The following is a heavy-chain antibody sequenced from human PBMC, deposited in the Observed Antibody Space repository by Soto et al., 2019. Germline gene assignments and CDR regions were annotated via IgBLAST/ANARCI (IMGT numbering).Heavy chain of an antibody. CDR2: ISGSGGST. J-gene: IGHJ4*02. CDR3: AKDAFPIDSYDSSGYFAY. Sequence: PGGSLRLSCAASGFTFSSYAMSWVRQAPGKGLEWVSAISGSGGSTYCADSVKGRFTISRDNSKNTLYLQMNSLRAEDTAVYYCAKDAFPIDSYDSSGYFAYWGQGTLVPVSS. D-gene: IGHD3-22*01. CDR1: GFTFSSYA. V-gene: IGHV3-23*01.